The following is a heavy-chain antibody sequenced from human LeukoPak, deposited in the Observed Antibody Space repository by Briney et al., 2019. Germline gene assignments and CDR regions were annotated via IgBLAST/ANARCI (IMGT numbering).Heavy chain of an antibody. V-gene: IGHV1-24*01. CDR1: GYTLTELS. D-gene: IGHD5-18*01. CDR3: ATSTFTPWIQLWLSYFDS. J-gene: IGHJ4*02. CDR2: FDPEDGET. Sequence: ASVKVSCKVSGYTLTELSMHWVRQAPGKGLEWMGGFDPEDGETIYAQKFQGRVTMTEDTSTDTAYMELSSLRSEDTAVYYCATSTFTPWIQLWLSYFDSGGKETRVTVPS.